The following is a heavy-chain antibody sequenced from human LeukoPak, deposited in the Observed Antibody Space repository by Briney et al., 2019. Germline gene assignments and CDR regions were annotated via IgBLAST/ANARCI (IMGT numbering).Heavy chain of an antibody. Sequence: PGGSLRLSCAASGFTFSSYSMNWVRQAPGKGLEWVGEINHSGSTNYNPSLKSRVTISVDTSKNQFSLKLSSVTAADTAVYYCARHVVVVVPAAMRDRETYYFDYWGQGTLVTVSS. J-gene: IGHJ4*02. CDR2: INHSGST. V-gene: IGHV4-34*01. CDR3: ARHVVVVVPAAMRDRETYYFDY. CDR1: GFTFSSYS. D-gene: IGHD2-2*01.